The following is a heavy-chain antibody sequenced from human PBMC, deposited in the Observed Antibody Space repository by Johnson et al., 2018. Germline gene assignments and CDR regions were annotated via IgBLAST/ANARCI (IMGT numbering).Heavy chain of an antibody. Sequence: QVQLVQSGGGVVQPGMSLRLSCAASGFTFSTYSIHWVRQAPDKGLEWVSVISYDGYSRYYADSVKGRFTISRDNSKNTLYLQVNSVRAEDTAGYFCARDKWDLTNDAFDIWGQGTMVIVSS. V-gene: IGHV3-30*03. J-gene: IGHJ3*02. CDR2: ISYDGYSR. D-gene: IGHD1-26*01. CDR3: ARDKWDLTNDAFDI. CDR1: GFTFSTYS.